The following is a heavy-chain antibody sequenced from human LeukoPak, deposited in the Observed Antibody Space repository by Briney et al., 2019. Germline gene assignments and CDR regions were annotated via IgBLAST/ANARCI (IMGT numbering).Heavy chain of an antibody. CDR3: AGVAVGPNGPFDY. J-gene: IGHJ4*02. CDR2: IYYSGST. CDR1: GGSISSSSYY. D-gene: IGHD4-23*01. V-gene: IGHV4-39*07. Sequence: SETLSLTCTVSGGSISSSSYYWGWIRQPPGKGLEWIGSIYYSGSTYYNPSLKSRVTISVDTSKNQFSLKLISVTAADTAVYYCAGVAVGPNGPFDYWGQGTQVTVSS.